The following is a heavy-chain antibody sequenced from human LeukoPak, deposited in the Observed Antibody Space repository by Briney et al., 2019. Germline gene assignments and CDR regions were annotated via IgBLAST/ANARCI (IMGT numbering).Heavy chain of an antibody. V-gene: IGHV1-58*02. Sequence: SVKVSCKASGFTFSSSTIQWVRQARGQRLEWMGWIVVGSGSTNYAQNFQERVTITRDMSTSTAYMEVSSLRSEDTAVYYCAADLPGGAMFDPWGQGTLVTVSS. CDR1: GFTFSSST. J-gene: IGHJ5*02. CDR2: IVVGSGST. D-gene: IGHD3-16*01. CDR3: AADLPGGAMFDP.